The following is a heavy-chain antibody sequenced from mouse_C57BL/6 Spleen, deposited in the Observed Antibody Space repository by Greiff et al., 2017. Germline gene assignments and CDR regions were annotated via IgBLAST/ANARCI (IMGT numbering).Heavy chain of an antibody. Sequence: QVHVKQSGAELVKPGASVKLSCKASGYTFTEYTIHWVKQRSGQGLEWIGWFYPGSGSIKYNEKFKDKATLTADKSSSTVYMELSRLTSEDSAVYFCARHEEGGYDYGGAMDYWGQGTSVTVSS. D-gene: IGHD2-4*01. CDR2: FYPGSGSI. CDR1: GYTFTEYT. V-gene: IGHV1-62-2*01. CDR3: ARHEEGGYDYGGAMDY. J-gene: IGHJ4*01.